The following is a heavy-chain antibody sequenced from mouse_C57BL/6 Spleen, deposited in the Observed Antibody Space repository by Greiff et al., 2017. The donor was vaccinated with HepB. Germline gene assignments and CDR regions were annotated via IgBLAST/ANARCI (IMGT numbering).Heavy chain of an antibody. J-gene: IGHJ3*01. D-gene: IGHD1-1*01. V-gene: IGHV3-6*01. CDR2: ISYDGSN. CDR3: ARGTTVVEGAPWFAY. Sequence: EVQLQESGPGLVKPSQSLSLTCSVTGYSITSGYYWNWIRQFPGNKLEWMGYISYDGSNNYNPSLKNRISITRDTSKNQFFLKLNSVTTEDTATYYCARGTTVVEGAPWFAYWGQGTLVTVSA. CDR1: GYSITSGYY.